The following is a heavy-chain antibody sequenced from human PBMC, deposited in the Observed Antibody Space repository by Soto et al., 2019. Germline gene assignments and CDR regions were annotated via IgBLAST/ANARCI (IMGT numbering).Heavy chain of an antibody. D-gene: IGHD3-16*02. V-gene: IGHV3-7*03. Sequence: PGGSLRLSCEASGFTFSSYWMSWVRQAPGKGLEWVANIKKDGSEKFYVDSVMGRFAISRDNAKNSPYLQMDSLRADDTAVYYCARGLLTFGGVIVVAFDFWGLGTLVTVSS. CDR3: ARGLLTFGGVIVVAFDF. CDR1: GFTFSSYW. J-gene: IGHJ4*02. CDR2: IKKDGSEK.